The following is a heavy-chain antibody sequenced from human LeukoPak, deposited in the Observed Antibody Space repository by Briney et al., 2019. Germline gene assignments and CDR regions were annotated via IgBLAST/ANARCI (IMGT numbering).Heavy chain of an antibody. J-gene: IGHJ5*01. CDR3: ARNYDFWSGYFNSVDS. CDR1: GFTFSSHT. D-gene: IGHD3-3*01. CDR2: ISSSSSYI. V-gene: IGHV3-21*01. Sequence: SGGSLRLSCAASGFTFSSHTMNWVRQAPGKGLEWVSSISSSSSYIYYADSVKGRFTISRDNAKNSLYLRINSLRAEDTAVYYCARNYDFWSGYFNSVDSWGQGTLVTVSS.